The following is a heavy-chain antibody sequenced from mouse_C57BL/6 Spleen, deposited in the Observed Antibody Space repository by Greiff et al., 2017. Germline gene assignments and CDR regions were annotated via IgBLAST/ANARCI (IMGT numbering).Heavy chain of an antibody. D-gene: IGHD3-2*02. J-gene: IGHJ3*01. V-gene: IGHV5-6*01. CDR1: GFTFSSYG. Sequence: VQLQQSGGDLVKPGGSLKLSCAASGFTFSSYGMSWVRQTPDKRLEWVATISSGGSYTYYPDGVKGRFTIYRDNAKNTLYLQMSSLKSEDTAMYYCARQGTGSDWFAYWGQGTLVTVSA. CDR2: ISSGGSYT. CDR3: ARQGTGSDWFAY.